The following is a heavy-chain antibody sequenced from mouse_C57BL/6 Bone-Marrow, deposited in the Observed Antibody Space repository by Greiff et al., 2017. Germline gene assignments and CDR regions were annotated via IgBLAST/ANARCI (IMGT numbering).Heavy chain of an antibody. V-gene: IGHV1-74*01. Sequence: QVQLQQPGAELVKPGASVKVSCKASGYTFTSYWMHWVKQRPGQGLEWIGRIHPSDSDTNYNQKFKGKATLTVDKSSSTAYVQLSSLTSEDSAVYYCAIRGTTVVAEGFDYWGQGTTLTVSS. CDR2: IHPSDSDT. CDR1: GYTFTSYW. D-gene: IGHD1-1*01. J-gene: IGHJ2*01. CDR3: AIRGTTVVAEGFDY.